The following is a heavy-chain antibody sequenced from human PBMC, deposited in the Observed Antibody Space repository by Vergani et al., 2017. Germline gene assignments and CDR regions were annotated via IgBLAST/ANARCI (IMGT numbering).Heavy chain of an antibody. CDR3: ARGHSDYVWGSYRPGGYGMDV. D-gene: IGHD3-16*02. V-gene: IGHV4-34*01. CDR1: GGSFSGYY. J-gene: IGHJ6*02. CDR2: INHSGST. Sequence: QVLLQQWGAGLLKPSETLSLTCAVYGGSFSGYYWSWIRQPPGKGLEWIGEINHSGSTNYNPSLKSRVTISVDTSKNQFSLKLSSVTAADTAVYYCARGHSDYVWGSYRPGGYGMDVWGQGTTVTVSS.